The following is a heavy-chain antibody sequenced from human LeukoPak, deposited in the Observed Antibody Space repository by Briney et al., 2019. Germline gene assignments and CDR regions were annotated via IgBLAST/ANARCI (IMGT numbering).Heavy chain of an antibody. CDR2: IYTSGST. V-gene: IGHV4-4*07. D-gene: IGHD1-26*01. CDR3: ARELYRGSPTYYMDV. J-gene: IGHJ6*03. CDR1: GGSISSYY. Sequence: SETLSLTCTVSGGSISSYYWSWIRQPAGKGLEWIGRIYTSGSTNYNPSLKSRVTMSVDTSKNQFSPKLSSVTAADTAVYYCARELYRGSPTYYMDVWGKGTTVTVSS.